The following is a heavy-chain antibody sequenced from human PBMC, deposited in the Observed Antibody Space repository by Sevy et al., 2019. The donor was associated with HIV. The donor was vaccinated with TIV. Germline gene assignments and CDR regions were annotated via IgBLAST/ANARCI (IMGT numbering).Heavy chain of an antibody. CDR2: ISWNSGSI. CDR3: AKGKTYYYDSSGAPDAFDI. D-gene: IGHD3-22*01. J-gene: IGHJ3*02. Sequence: GGSLRLSCAASGFTFDDYAMHWVPQAPGKGLEWVSGISWNSGSIGYADSVKGRFTISRDNAKNSLYLQMNSLRAEDTALYYCAKGKTYYYDSSGAPDAFDIWGQGTMVTVSS. V-gene: IGHV3-9*01. CDR1: GFTFDDYA.